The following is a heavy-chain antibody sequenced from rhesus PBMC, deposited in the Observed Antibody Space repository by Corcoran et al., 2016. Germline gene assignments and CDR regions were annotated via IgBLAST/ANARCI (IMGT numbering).Heavy chain of an antibody. V-gene: IGHV4S11*01. Sequence: QVQLQESGPGLVKPLETLSLTCAVSGGSISSNYWSWIRQPPGKGLEWIGSIYGSVSSTHYHPSLKSRVTLSVDTSKNQFSLKLSSVTAADTAVYYCARDYGSSYVYAYWGQGVLVTVSS. J-gene: IGHJ4*01. D-gene: IGHD4-29*01. CDR2: IYGSVSST. CDR1: GGSISSNY. CDR3: ARDYGSSYVYAY.